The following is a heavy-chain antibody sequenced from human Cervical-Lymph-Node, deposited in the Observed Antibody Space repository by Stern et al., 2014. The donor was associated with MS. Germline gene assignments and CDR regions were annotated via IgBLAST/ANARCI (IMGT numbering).Heavy chain of an antibody. V-gene: IGHV1-8*01. CDR2: MSPDSGDT. J-gene: IGHJ1*01. CDR1: GYIFTSDD. D-gene: IGHD7-27*01. CDR3: TNAWGH. Sequence: QVQLVQSGAEVRKPGASVRLSCKASGYIFTSDDINWVRQATGPGLEWMGWMSPDSGDTGFEQKFRGRVTMTRDISTSTAYMELSSMTSEDTAVYYCTNAWGHWGQGTQVTVSS.